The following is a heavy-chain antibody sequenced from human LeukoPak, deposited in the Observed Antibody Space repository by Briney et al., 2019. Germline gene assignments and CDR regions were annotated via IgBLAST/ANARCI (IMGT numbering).Heavy chain of an antibody. CDR1: GYSFTNYW. CDR2: IYPGDSDT. J-gene: IGHJ3*02. Sequence: GESLKISCMASGYSFTNYWIGWVRQMPGKGLEWMGMIYPGDSDTRYSPSFQGQVTISADKSISTAYLQWNSLKASDTAMYFCARRENYYGSGRYFADAFDIWGQGTMVTVSS. V-gene: IGHV5-51*01. CDR3: ARRENYYGSGRYFADAFDI. D-gene: IGHD3-10*01.